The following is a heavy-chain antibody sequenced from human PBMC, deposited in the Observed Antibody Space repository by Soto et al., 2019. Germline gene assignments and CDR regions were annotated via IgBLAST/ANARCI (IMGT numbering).Heavy chain of an antibody. CDR2: ISAYNGNT. CDR3: ARDSMVRGVRDLYYYYYGMDV. CDR1: GYTFTSYG. J-gene: IGHJ6*02. Sequence: QVQLVQSGAEVKKPGASVKVSCKASGYTFTSYGISWVRQAPGQGLEWMGWISAYNGNTNYAQKLQGRVTMTTDTSTSTAYMELRSLRSDDTAVYYCARDSMVRGVRDLYYYYYGMDVWGQGTTVTVSS. D-gene: IGHD3-10*01. V-gene: IGHV1-18*01.